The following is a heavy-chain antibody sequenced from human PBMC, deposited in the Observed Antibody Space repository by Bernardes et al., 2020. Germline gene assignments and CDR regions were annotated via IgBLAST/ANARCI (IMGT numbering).Heavy chain of an antibody. V-gene: IGHV3-33*01. CDR1: GFTFSSYG. Sequence: GGSLRLSCAASGFTFSSYGMHWVRQAPGKGLEWVAVIWYDGSNKYYADSVKGRFTISRDNSKNTLYLQMNSLRAEDTAVYYCARDRVVTTKPSYYYYGMDVWGKGTTVTVSS. CDR3: ARDRVVTTKPSYYYYGMDV. CDR2: IWYDGSNK. J-gene: IGHJ6*04. D-gene: IGHD2-21*02.